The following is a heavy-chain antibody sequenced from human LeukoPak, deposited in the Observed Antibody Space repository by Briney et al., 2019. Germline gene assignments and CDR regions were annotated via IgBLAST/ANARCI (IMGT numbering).Heavy chain of an antibody. V-gene: IGHV1-2*02. J-gene: IGHJ4*02. D-gene: IGHD2-15*01. CDR2: INPNSGGT. CDR1: GYTFTGYY. CDR3: ATPLGYCSGGSCFPVAEIDY. Sequence: ASVKVSCKASGYTFTGYYMHWVRQAPGQGLEWMGWINPNSGGTNYAQKFQGRVTMTRDTSISTAYMELSRLRSDDTAVYYCATPLGYCSGGSCFPVAEIDYWGQGTLVTVSS.